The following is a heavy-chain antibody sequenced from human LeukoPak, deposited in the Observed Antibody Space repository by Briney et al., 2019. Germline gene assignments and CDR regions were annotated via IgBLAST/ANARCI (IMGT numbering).Heavy chain of an antibody. D-gene: IGHD4-17*01. J-gene: IGHJ4*02. CDR1: GFTFSSSA. CDR2: ISYDGSNK. CDR3: AKRYGDYLFDY. Sequence: GGSLRLSCAASGFTFSSSAMHWVRQAPGKGLEWVALISYDGSNKYYADSVKGRFTISRDNSKNTLYLQMNSLRAEDTAVYYCAKRYGDYLFDYWGQGTLVTVSS. V-gene: IGHV3-30-3*02.